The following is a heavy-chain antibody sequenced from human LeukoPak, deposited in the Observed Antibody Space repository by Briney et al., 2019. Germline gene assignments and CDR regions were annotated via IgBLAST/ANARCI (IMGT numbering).Heavy chain of an antibody. D-gene: IGHD3-10*01. CDR2: IYRGGST. J-gene: IGHJ4*02. CDR1: GFTFSDAW. CDR3: ARIRGGWYIDY. Sequence: AGGSLRLSCAVSGFTFSDAWMSWVRQAPGKGLEWVSVIYRGGSTYYADSVKGRFTISRDNSKNTLYLQMNSLRAEDTAVYYCARIRGGWYIDYWGQGTLVTVSS. V-gene: IGHV3-53*01.